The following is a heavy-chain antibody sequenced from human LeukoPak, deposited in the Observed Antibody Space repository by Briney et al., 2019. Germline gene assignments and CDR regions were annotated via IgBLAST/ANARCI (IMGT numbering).Heavy chain of an antibody. CDR1: GFTFSNYW. CDR3: ARAGYCSSSSCYSGFDP. J-gene: IGHJ5*02. CDR2: IKQDGSEK. D-gene: IGHD2-2*02. V-gene: IGHV3-7*03. Sequence: GGSLRLSCAASGFTFSNYWMSWVRQAPGKGLEWVVNIKQDGSEKYYVDSVKGRFTISRDNAKNSLYLQMNSLRAEDTAIYYCARAGYCSSSSCYSGFDPWGQGTLVTVSS.